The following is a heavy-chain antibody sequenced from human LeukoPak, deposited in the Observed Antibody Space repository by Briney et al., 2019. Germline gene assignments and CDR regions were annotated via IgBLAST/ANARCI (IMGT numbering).Heavy chain of an antibody. D-gene: IGHD6-19*01. J-gene: IGHJ4*02. V-gene: IGHV1-69*13. CDR1: GGTFSSYA. Sequence: SVKVSCKASGGTFSSYAISWVRQAPGQGLEWMGGIIPIFGTANYAQKFHGRVTITADESTSTAYMELSSLRSEDTAVYYCARESSFFNSSGWYEAPDYWGQGTLVTVSS. CDR3: ARESSFFNSSGWYEAPDY. CDR2: IIPIFGTA.